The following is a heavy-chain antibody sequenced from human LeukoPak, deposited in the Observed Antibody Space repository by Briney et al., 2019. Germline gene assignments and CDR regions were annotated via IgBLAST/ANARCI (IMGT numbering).Heavy chain of an antibody. D-gene: IGHD2-8*01. Sequence: GGSLRLSCAASGFTFSSYAMSWVRRAPGKGLEWVSHISGSGRSTYYADSVKGRFTISRDNSKNTLYLQMNSLRAEDSALYYCARRQYDYWYFDLWGRGTLVTVSS. J-gene: IGHJ2*01. V-gene: IGHV3-23*01. CDR1: GFTFSSYA. CDR2: ISGSGRST. CDR3: ARRQYDYWYFDL.